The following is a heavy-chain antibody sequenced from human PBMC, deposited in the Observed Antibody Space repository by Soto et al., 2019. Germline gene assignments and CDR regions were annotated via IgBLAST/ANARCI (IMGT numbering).Heavy chain of an antibody. J-gene: IGHJ4*02. CDR2: IYSGGST. Sequence: GGSLRLSCAASGFTVSSNYMSWVRQAPGKGLEWVSVIYSGGSTYYADSVKGRFTISRDNSKNTLYLQMNSPRAEDTAVYYCASEGYSGDRVLFAYPAQGTPVTVSS. D-gene: IGHD1-26*01. V-gene: IGHV3-66*01. CDR3: ASEGYSGDRVLFAY. CDR1: GFTVSSNY.